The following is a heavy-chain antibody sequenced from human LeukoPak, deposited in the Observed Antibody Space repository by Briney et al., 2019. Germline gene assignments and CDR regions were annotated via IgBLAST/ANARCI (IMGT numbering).Heavy chain of an antibody. D-gene: IGHD3-10*01. CDR2: INHSGST. V-gene: IGHV4-34*01. J-gene: IGHJ4*02. CDR1: GGSFSGYY. Sequence: SETLSLTCAVYGGSFSGYYWSWIRQPPGKGLEWIGEINHSGSTNYNPSLKSRVTISVDTSKNQFSLKLSSVTAADTAVYYCHSGSYYNGVDYWGQGTLVTVPS. CDR3: HSGSYYNGVDY.